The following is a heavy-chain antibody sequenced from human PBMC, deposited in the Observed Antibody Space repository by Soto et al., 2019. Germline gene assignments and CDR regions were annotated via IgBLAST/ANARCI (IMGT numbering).Heavy chain of an antibody. J-gene: IGHJ6*03. Sequence: TSETLSLTCTVSGGSISSSSYYWGWIRQPPGKGLEWIGSIYYSGSTYYNPSLRSRVTISVDTSKNQFSLKLSSVTAADTAVYYCARLRNSYMDVWGKGTTVTVSS. CDR3: ARLRNSYMDV. CDR1: GGSISSSSYY. CDR2: IYYSGST. V-gene: IGHV4-39*01.